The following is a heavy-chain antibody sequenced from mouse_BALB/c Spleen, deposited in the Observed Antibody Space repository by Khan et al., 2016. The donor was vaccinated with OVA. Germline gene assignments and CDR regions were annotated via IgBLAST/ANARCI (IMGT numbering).Heavy chain of an antibody. Sequence: QVQLQQSGAELVRPGVSVKISCKGSGYTFTDFAMHWVKQSHAKSLEWLGVISTYYGDADYNQKFKGKATMTVDKSSSTAYMELARLTSEDSAIYYCARGSGTSRFAYWGQGTLVTVSA. V-gene: IGHV1S137*01. CDR2: ISTYYGDA. D-gene: IGHD1-3*01. J-gene: IGHJ3*01. CDR1: GYTFTDFA. CDR3: ARGSGTSRFAY.